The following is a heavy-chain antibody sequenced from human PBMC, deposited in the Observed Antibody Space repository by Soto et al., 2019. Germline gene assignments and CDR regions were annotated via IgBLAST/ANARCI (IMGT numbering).Heavy chain of an antibody. Sequence: ASVKVSCKASGYTFTSYYMHWVRQAPGQGLEWMGIINPSGGSTSYAQKFQGRVTMTRDTSTSTVYMELSSLRSEDTAVYYCARDVIVVVPAAYYFDYWGQGTLVTVSS. CDR1: GYTFTSYY. D-gene: IGHD2-2*01. CDR2: INPSGGST. J-gene: IGHJ4*02. CDR3: ARDVIVVVPAAYYFDY. V-gene: IGHV1-46*01.